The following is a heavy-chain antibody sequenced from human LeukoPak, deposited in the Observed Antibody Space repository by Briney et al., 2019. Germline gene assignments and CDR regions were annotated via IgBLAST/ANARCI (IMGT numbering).Heavy chain of an antibody. D-gene: IGHD5-18*01. CDR3: AGTPVDTAMVGWYYYYGMDV. Sequence: SETLSLTCTVSGGSISSYYWSWIRQPAGKGLEWIGRIYTSGSTNYNPSLKSRLTMSVDTSKNQFSLMLSSVTAADTAVYYCAGTPVDTAMVGWYYYYGMDVWGQGTTVTVSS. J-gene: IGHJ6*02. V-gene: IGHV4-4*07. CDR2: IYTSGST. CDR1: GGSISSYY.